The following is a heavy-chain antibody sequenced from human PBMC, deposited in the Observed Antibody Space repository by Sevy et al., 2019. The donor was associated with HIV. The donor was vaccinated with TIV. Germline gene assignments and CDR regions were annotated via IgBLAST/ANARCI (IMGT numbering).Heavy chain of an antibody. CDR1: VFTFSRYW. Sequence: GGSLRLSCAASVFTFSRYWMSWVRQAPGKGLEWVANIKVDGSEKYYVDSVKGRFTISRDNAKNSLYLQMNSLRAEDTAVYYCARDCSSTKCLWGMDVWGQGTTVTVSS. CDR2: IKVDGSEK. J-gene: IGHJ6*02. D-gene: IGHD2-2*01. CDR3: ARDCSSTKCLWGMDV. V-gene: IGHV3-7*03.